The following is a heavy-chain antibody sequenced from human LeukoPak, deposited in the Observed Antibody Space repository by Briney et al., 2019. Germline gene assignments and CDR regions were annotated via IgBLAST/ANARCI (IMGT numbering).Heavy chain of an antibody. V-gene: IGHV4-38-2*02. J-gene: IGHJ5*02. CDR3: ARDSWGGYYMGNWFDP. CDR2: IYHSGST. CDR1: GYSISSGYY. D-gene: IGHD3-3*01. Sequence: PSETLSLTCAVSGYSISSGYYWGWIRQPPGKGLEWIGSIYHSGSTYYNPSLKSRVTISVDTSKNQFSLKLSSVTAADTAAYYCARDSWGGYYMGNWFDPWGQGTLVTVSS.